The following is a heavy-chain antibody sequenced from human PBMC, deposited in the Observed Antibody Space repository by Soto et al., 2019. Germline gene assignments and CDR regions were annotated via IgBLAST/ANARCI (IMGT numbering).Heavy chain of an antibody. J-gene: IGHJ4*02. Sequence: QLQLQESGSGLVKPSQTLSLTCAVSGGSISSGGYSWSWIRQPPGKGLEWIGYIYHSGGTYYNPSLKGQVTITVDRSKNQFSLKLSSVTAADTAVYYCASAHAGAHITAAVHWGQGTLVTVSS. CDR1: GGSISSGGYS. CDR2: IYHSGGT. D-gene: IGHD6-13*01. V-gene: IGHV4-30-2*01. CDR3: ASAHAGAHITAAVH.